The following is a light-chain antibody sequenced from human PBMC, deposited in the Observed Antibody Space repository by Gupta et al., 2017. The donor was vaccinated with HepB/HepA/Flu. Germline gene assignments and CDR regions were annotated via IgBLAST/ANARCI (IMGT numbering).Light chain of an antibody. J-gene: IGKJ4*01. CDR2: GAS. Sequence: LSSPTRMSLSRGERTTPSSRDRKSVSSYLAWYQQKPGQAPRLLIYGASNRATGIPDRFSGSGSGTDFTLTISSLEPEDFAVYYCQQRGSLITFGRGTKVEIK. V-gene: IGKV3-11*01. CDR1: KSVSSY. CDR3: QQRGSLIT.